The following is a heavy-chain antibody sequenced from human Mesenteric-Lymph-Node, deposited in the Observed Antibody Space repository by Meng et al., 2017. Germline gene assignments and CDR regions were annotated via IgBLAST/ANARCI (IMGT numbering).Heavy chain of an antibody. Sequence: SETLSLTCTVSGGSIRSYYWSWIRQPPGKGLEWIGYIYYSGRTNDNPSLKSRVTISVDTSKNQVSLKLSSVTAADTAVYYCARGPCSSTSCHWWGFDPWGQGTLVTVSS. CDR2: IYYSGRT. J-gene: IGHJ5*02. CDR1: GGSIRSYY. CDR3: ARGPCSSTSCHWWGFDP. V-gene: IGHV4-59*01. D-gene: IGHD2-2*01.